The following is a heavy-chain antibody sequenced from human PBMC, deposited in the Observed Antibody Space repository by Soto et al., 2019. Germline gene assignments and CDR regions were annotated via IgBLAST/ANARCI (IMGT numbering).Heavy chain of an antibody. J-gene: IGHJ5*02. V-gene: IGHV4-39*01. CDR3: ARHSREYYDFWSGVPTNWFDP. CDR2: IYYSGST. CDR1: GGSISSSSYY. D-gene: IGHD3-3*01. Sequence: QLQLQESGPGLVKPSETLSLTCTVSGGSISSSSYYWGWIRQPPGKGLEWIGSIYYSGSTYYNPSLTSRVTISVDTSKNQFSLKLSSVTAADTAVYYCARHSREYYDFWSGVPTNWFDPWGQGTLVTVSS.